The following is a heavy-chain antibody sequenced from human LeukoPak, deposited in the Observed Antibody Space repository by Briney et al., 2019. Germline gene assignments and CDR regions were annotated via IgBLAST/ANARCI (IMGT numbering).Heavy chain of an antibody. CDR1: GYTFTGYY. CDR2: INPNSGGT. D-gene: IGHD3-3*01. Sequence: ASVKVSCKASGYTFTGYYMHWVRQAPGQGPEWMGWINPNSGGTNYAQKFQGRVTMTRDTSISTAYMELSRLRSDDTAVYYCARDLFGVAQHWFDPWGQGTLVTVSS. J-gene: IGHJ5*02. V-gene: IGHV1-2*02. CDR3: ARDLFGVAQHWFDP.